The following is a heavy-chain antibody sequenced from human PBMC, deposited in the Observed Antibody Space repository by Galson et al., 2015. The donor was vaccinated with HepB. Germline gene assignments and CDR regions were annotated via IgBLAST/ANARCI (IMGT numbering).Heavy chain of an antibody. Sequence: PALVKPTQTLTLTCTVSGFSLSNARMGVSWIRQPPGKALEWLAHIFSNDEKSYSTSLKSRLTISKDTSKSQVVLTMTNMDPVDTATYYCAWILPYYGSGSYYYWGQGTLVTVSS. J-gene: IGHJ4*02. D-gene: IGHD3-10*01. V-gene: IGHV2-26*04. CDR2: IFSNDEK. CDR1: GFSLSNARMG. CDR3: AWILPYYGSGSYYY.